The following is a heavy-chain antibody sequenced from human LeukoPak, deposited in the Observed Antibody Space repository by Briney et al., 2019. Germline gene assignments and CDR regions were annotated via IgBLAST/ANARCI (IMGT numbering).Heavy chain of an antibody. CDR2: IYYTGST. V-gene: IGHV4-39*01. CDR3: ARFYYYDSSGYSYHFDY. J-gene: IGHJ4*02. Sequence: PSETLSLTCTVSGGSISGTSYYWGWIRQPPGKGLEWIGSIYYTGSTYYTPSLKSRVTISLDTSKIQFSPKLSSVTAADTAVYYCARFYYYDSSGYSYHFDYWGQGTLVTVSS. CDR1: GGSISGTSYY. D-gene: IGHD3-22*01.